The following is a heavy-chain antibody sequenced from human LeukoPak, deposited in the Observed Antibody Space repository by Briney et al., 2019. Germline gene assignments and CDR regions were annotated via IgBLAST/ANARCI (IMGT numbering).Heavy chain of an antibody. V-gene: IGHV4-59*08. CDR1: GGSISGYY. D-gene: IGHD3-22*01. Sequence: SETLSLTCTVSGGSISGYYWSWIRQPPGKGLEWIGYIHYSGTTKYNPSLMSRVTISADTSKNQLSLKLSSVTAADMAVYYRARQDFFDSSGYVGVKYWGQGALVIVSS. CDR2: IHYSGTT. J-gene: IGHJ4*02. CDR3: ARQDFFDSSGYVGVKY.